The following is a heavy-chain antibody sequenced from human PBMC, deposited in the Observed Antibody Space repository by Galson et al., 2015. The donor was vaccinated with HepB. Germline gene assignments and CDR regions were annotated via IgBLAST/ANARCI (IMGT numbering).Heavy chain of an antibody. V-gene: IGHV5-51*01. Sequence: QSGAEVKKPGESLKISCQGSGYSFTTYWIGWVRQMPGKGLEWMGIIYPGDSDTIYSPSFQGQVTISADKSISTAYLQWSSLKASDTAMYYCARPRETTLTTGVGAFDIWGQGTMVTVSS. D-gene: IGHD4-17*01. CDR2: IYPGDSDT. J-gene: IGHJ3*02. CDR1: GYSFTTYW. CDR3: ARPRETTLTTGVGAFDI.